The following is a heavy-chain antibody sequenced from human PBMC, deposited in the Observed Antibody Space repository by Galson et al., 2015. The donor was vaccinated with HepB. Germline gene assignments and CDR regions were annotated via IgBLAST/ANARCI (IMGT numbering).Heavy chain of an antibody. CDR3: ARTRGVGGSLEAAFDI. CDR1: GFSLSTSGMC. CDR2: IDWDDDK. V-gene: IGHV2-70*01. Sequence: PALVKPTQTLTLTCTFFGFSLSTSGMCVSWIRQPPGKALEWLALIDWDDDKYYSTSLKTRLTISKDTSKNQVVLTMTNMDPVDTATYYCARTRGVGGSLEAAFDIWGQGTMVTVSS. D-gene: IGHD2-15*01. J-gene: IGHJ3*02.